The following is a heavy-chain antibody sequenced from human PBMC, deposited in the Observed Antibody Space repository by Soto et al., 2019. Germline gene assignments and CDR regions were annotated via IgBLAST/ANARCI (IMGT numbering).Heavy chain of an antibody. CDR1: GFTFSNAW. V-gene: IGHV3-15*01. CDR2: IKSKTDGGTT. D-gene: IGHD4-17*01. J-gene: IGHJ6*03. Sequence: EVQLVESGGGLVKPGGSLRLSCAASGFTFSNAWMSWVRQAPGKGLEWVGRIKSKTDGGTTDYAAPVKGRFTISRDDSKNTLYLQMNSLKTEDTAVYYCTARTEATTPSYYYCSMDVWGKGTTVTVSS. CDR3: TARTEATTPSYYYCSMDV.